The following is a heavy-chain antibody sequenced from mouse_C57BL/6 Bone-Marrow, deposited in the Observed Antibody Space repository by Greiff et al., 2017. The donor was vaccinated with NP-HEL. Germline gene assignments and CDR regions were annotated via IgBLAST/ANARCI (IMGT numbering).Heavy chain of an antibody. D-gene: IGHD2-1*01. CDR2: IDPSDSYT. CDR1: GYTFTSYW. V-gene: IGHV1-69*01. Sequence: QVQLKQPGAELVMPGASVKLSCKASGYTFTSYWMHWVKQRPGQGLEWIGEIDPSDSYTNYNQKFKGKSTLTVDKSSSTAYMQLSSLTSEDSAVYYCARSLLYGDYWGQGTTLTVSS. CDR3: ARSLLYGDY. J-gene: IGHJ2*01.